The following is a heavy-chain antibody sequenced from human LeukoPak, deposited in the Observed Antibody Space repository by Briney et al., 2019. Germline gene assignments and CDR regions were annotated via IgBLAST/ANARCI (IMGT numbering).Heavy chain of an antibody. J-gene: IGHJ3*02. D-gene: IGHD5-18*01. Sequence: GGSLRLSCTTSGFTFANSAMTWVRQAPGKGLEWVAVISYDGSNKYYADSVKGRFTISRDNSKNTLYLQMNSLRAEDTAVYYCARAKSYKWIQLWPDAFDIWGQGTMVTVSS. V-gene: IGHV3-30-3*01. CDR1: GFTFANSA. CDR2: ISYDGSNK. CDR3: ARAKSYKWIQLWPDAFDI.